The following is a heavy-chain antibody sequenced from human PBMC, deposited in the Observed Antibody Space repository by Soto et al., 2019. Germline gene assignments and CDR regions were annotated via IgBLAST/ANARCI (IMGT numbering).Heavy chain of an antibody. V-gene: IGHV3-48*01. D-gene: IGHD1-26*01. CDR3: ARDKKVGQYYYYYYYMDV. CDR1: GFTFSSYS. Sequence: GGSLRLSCAASGFTFSSYSMNWVRQAPGKGLEWVSYISSSSTIYYADSVKGRFTISRDNAKNSLYLQMNSLRAEDTAVYYCARDKKVGQYYYYYYYMDVWGKGTTVTVSS. CDR2: ISSSSTI. J-gene: IGHJ6*03.